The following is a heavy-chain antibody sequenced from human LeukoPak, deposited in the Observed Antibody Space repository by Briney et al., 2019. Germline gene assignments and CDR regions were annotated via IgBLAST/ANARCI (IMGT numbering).Heavy chain of an antibody. CDR3: ASAHPYGGNSFGAFDI. V-gene: IGHV4-59*08. CDR2: IYYSGST. J-gene: IGHJ3*02. Sequence: SETLSLTCTVSGGSISRYYWSWIRQPPGKGLEWIGYIYYSGSTNYNPSLKSRVTISVDTSKNQFSLKLSSVTAADTDVYYCASAHPYGGNSFGAFDIWGQGTMVTVSS. D-gene: IGHD4-23*01. CDR1: GGSISRYY.